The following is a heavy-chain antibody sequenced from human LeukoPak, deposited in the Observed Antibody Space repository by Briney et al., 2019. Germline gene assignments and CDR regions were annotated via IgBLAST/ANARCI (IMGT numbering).Heavy chain of an antibody. CDR3: ARSTYSNYVYYYYMDV. CDR2: IIPIFGTA. J-gene: IGHJ6*03. D-gene: IGHD4-11*01. V-gene: IGHV1-69*13. CDR1: GGTFSTYS. Sequence: ASVKVSCKASGGTFSTYSIYWVRQAPGQGLEWMGGIIPIFGTANYAQKFQGRVTITADESTSTAYMELSSLRSEDTAVYYCARSTYSNYVYYYYMDVWGKGTTVTVSS.